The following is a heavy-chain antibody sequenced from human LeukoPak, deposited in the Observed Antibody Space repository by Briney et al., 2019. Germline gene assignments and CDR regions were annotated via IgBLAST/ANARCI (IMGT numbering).Heavy chain of an antibody. V-gene: IGHV3-7*05. Sequence: GSLRLSCAASGFTFGSYWMRWVRQTPGKGLEWVANIKPDGSEKYHLDSVKGRFTISRDNVKNSLYLQMNNLRPEDTAVYYCARESLRAAPTYWGQGTLVTVSS. CDR1: GFTFGSYW. D-gene: IGHD3-10*01. CDR3: ARESLRAAPTY. CDR2: IKPDGSEK. J-gene: IGHJ4*02.